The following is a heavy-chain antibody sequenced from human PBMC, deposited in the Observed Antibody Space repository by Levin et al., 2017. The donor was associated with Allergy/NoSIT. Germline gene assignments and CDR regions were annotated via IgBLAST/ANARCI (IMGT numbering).Heavy chain of an antibody. Sequence: GGSLRLSCAASGFTVSGNYMSWVRQAPGKGLEWVSVIYSGGSTYCADSVKGRFTISRDNSKNTLYLQMNSLRAEDTAVYYCARETQSVRGNWFDPWGQGTLVTVSS. CDR2: IYSGGST. D-gene: IGHD6-6*01. V-gene: IGHV3-66*01. CDR3: ARETQSVRGNWFDP. CDR1: GFTVSGNY. J-gene: IGHJ5*02.